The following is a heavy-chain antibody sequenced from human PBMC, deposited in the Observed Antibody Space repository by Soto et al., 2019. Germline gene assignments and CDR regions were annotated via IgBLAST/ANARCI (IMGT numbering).Heavy chain of an antibody. Sequence: QVQLQESGPGLVKPSETLSLTCTVSGDSVSNYFWSWIRQPPGKGLEWIGFIHYSGTTNYNPSLNSRVTISVDTPKNQFSLKLTSVTAADTAVYYCARHPRTSGGERTFDYWGQGTMVTVSS. CDR1: GDSVSNYF. CDR2: IHYSGTT. CDR3: ARHPRTSGGERTFDY. D-gene: IGHD2-21*01. V-gene: IGHV4-59*08. J-gene: IGHJ4*02.